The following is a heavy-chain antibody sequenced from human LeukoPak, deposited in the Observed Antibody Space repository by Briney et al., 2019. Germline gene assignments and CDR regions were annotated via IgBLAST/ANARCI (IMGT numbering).Heavy chain of an antibody. J-gene: IGHJ4*02. CDR1: GFTFSSYS. V-gene: IGHV3-21*01. CDR2: ISSSSSYI. D-gene: IGHD6-13*01. Sequence: KPGGSLRLSCAASGFTFSSYSMNWVRQAPGKGLEWVSSISSSSSYIYYADSVKGRFTISRDNAKNSLYLQMNSLRAEDTAVYYCAKFIAAPFYFDYWGQGTLVTVSS. CDR3: AKFIAAPFYFDY.